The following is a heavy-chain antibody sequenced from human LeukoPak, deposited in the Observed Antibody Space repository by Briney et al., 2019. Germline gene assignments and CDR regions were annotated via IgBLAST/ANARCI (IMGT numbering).Heavy chain of an antibody. J-gene: IGHJ4*02. D-gene: IGHD3-22*01. CDR2: IYYSGST. V-gene: IGHV4-59*11. CDR3: VRGAYYYDNYFDY. CDR1: GGSISSHY. Sequence: PSETLSLTCTVSGGSISSHYWSWIRQPPGKGLEWIGYIYYSGSTNYNPSLKSRVTISVDTSKNQFSLKLSSVTAADTAVYYCVRGAYYYDNYFDYWGQGTLVTVSS.